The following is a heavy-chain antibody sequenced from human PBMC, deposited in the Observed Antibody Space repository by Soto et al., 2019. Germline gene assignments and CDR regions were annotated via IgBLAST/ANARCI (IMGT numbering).Heavy chain of an antibody. J-gene: IGHJ6*02. D-gene: IGHD3-22*01. V-gene: IGHV3-11*06. CDR3: ARERYYDSSGYYSYYYYGMDV. Sequence: QVQLVESGGRLVKPGGSLRLSCAASGFTFSDYYMSWIRQAPGKGLEWVSYISSSSYTNYADSVKGRFAISRDNAKNSLYLQKNSLRGEDTAVYYCARERYYDSSGYYSYYYYGMDVWGQGTTVTVSS. CDR2: ISSSSYT. CDR1: GFTFSDYY.